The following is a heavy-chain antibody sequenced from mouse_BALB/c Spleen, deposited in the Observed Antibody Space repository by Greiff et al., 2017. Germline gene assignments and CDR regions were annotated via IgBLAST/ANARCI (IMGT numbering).Heavy chain of an antibody. Sequence: QVQLQQPGAELVKPGASVKLSCKASGYTFTSYWMHWVKQRPGQGLEWIGEINPSNGRTNYNEKFKSKATLTVDKSSSTAYMQLSSLTSEDSAVYYCAPRQLGLPAYAMDYWGQGTSVTVSS. D-gene: IGHD3-2*01. J-gene: IGHJ4*01. CDR3: APRQLGLPAYAMDY. CDR2: INPSNGRT. V-gene: IGHV1S81*02. CDR1: GYTFTSYW.